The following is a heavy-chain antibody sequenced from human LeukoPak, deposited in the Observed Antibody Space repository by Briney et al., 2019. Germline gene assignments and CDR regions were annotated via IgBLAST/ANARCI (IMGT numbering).Heavy chain of an antibody. V-gene: IGHV1-18*01. CDR3: AVALIVVVPAARAPLYYYYGMDV. D-gene: IGHD2-2*01. Sequence: GASVKVSCKASGHTFTNYGINWVRQAPGQGLEWMGWISTYNGNTNYAQKLQGRVTMTTDTSTSTAYMELSSLRSEDTAVYYCAVALIVVVPAARAPLYYYYGMDVWGKGTTVTVSS. J-gene: IGHJ6*04. CDR2: ISTYNGNT. CDR1: GHTFTNYG.